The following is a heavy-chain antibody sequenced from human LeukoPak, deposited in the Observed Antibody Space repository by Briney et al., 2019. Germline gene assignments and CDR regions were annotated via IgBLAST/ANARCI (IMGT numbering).Heavy chain of an antibody. CDR2: IYTSGNA. D-gene: IGHD3-10*01. J-gene: IGHJ6*02. CDR3: ARRGRYGAGPLYYYYGMDV. Sequence: SETLSLTCTVSGGSISSYYWSWIRQPAGKGLEWIGRIYTSGNANYNPSLKSRVTISVDTSKSQFSLRLSSVTAADTAVYYCARRGRYGAGPLYYYYGMDVWGQGTTVTVSS. V-gene: IGHV4-4*07. CDR1: GGSISSYY.